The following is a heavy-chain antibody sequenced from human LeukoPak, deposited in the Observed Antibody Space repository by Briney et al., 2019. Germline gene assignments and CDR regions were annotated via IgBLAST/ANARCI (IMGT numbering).Heavy chain of an antibody. J-gene: IGHJ4*02. CDR3: ARDRSWLFDY. CDR2: TYYRSKWYN. CDR1: GDSVSSSTAA. V-gene: IGHV6-1*01. D-gene: IGHD6-13*01. Sequence: SQTLSHTCAISGDSVSSSTAAWNWIRQSPSRGLEWLGRTYYRSKWYNDYAVSVKGRISINPDTSKNQFSLQLNSVTPEDTAVYYCARDRSWLFDYWGQGTLVTVSS.